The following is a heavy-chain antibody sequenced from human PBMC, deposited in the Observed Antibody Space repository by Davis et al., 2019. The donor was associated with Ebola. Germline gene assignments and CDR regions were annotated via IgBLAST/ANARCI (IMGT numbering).Heavy chain of an antibody. J-gene: IGHJ6*03. CDR2: IYYSGST. D-gene: IGHD2/OR15-2a*01. V-gene: IGHV4-30-4*01. CDR1: GGSISSGDYY. Sequence: PSETLSLTCTVSGGSISSGDYYWSWIRQPPGKGLEWIGYIYYSGSTYYNPSLKSRVTISVDTSKNQFSLKLSSVTAADTAVYYCARAVNSVGSEPFYYYYYMDVWGKGTTVTVSS. CDR3: ARAVNSVGSEPFYYYYYMDV.